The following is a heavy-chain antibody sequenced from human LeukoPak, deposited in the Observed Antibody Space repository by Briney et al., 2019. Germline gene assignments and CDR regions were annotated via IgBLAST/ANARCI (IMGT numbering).Heavy chain of an antibody. J-gene: IGHJ4*02. V-gene: IGHV3-53*01. D-gene: IGHD4-17*01. CDR1: GFTVSSNY. Sequence: PGGSLTLSCAASGFTVSSNYMSWVRQAPGKGLEWVSVIYSGGSTYYADSVKGRFTISRDNSKNTLYLQMNSLRAEDTAVYYCARAHDYGDRRGFDYWGQGTLVTVSS. CDR3: ARAHDYGDRRGFDY. CDR2: IYSGGST.